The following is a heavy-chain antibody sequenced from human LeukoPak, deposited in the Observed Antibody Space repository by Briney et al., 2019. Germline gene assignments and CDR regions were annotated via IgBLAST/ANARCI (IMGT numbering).Heavy chain of an antibody. D-gene: IGHD1-1*01. Sequence: PGGSLRLSCAASGFTVSRNYMNWVRQAPGKGLEWVSLLSSTGNTYYADSVKGRFTISRDNSRNTLYVQMNSLRAEDTAVYYCASLKLERHAFDIWGQGTMVTVSS. CDR2: LSSTGNT. J-gene: IGHJ3*02. V-gene: IGHV3-53*01. CDR3: ASLKLERHAFDI. CDR1: GFTVSRNY.